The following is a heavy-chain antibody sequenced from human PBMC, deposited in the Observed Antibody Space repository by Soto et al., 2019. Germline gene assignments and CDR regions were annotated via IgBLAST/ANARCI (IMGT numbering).Heavy chain of an antibody. V-gene: IGHV1-3*01. D-gene: IGHD5-18*01. J-gene: IGHJ4*02. Sequence: HVELVQSGADVKKPGASVTISCKASGYTFTDYALHWVRQAPGQRLEWMGWMNAGVGNALYSQKFQGRITITRDTSASTAYMELNSLKSEDTAIYYCARDTGYTFGSLNYWGPGTLVTVSS. CDR2: MNAGVGNA. CDR3: ARDTGYTFGSLNY. CDR1: GYTFTDYA.